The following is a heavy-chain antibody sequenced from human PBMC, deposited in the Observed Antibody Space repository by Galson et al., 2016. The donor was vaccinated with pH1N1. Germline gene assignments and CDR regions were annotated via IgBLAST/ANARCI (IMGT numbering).Heavy chain of an antibody. CDR3: ATGSGNSWFDP. CDR1: GYTFIVHY. V-gene: IGHV1-2*02. D-gene: IGHD3-10*01. J-gene: IGHJ5*02. CDR2: INPNSGGT. Sequence: SVKVSCKASGYTFIVHYIHWARQAPGHGLEWMGWINPNSGGTNYAQNFQGRVTLTRDTSINPAYMELSSLTSDDTAVYYCATGSGNSWFDPWGQGTLVTVSS.